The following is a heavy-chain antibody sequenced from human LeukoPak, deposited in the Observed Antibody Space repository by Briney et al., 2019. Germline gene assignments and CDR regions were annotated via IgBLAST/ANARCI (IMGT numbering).Heavy chain of an antibody. V-gene: IGHV4-4*09. CDR1: GGSISSSS. D-gene: IGHD2-15*01. CDR3: ARRVVSAKFRNLLYYYMDF. J-gene: IGHJ6*03. CDR2: ISNNGKA. Sequence: SETLSLTCTVSGGSISSSSWSWMRQSPGKGLESIGYISNNGKAKYKSSFEGRVTMSVDTSKSQFSLNLSSVTAADTAVYYCARRVVSAKFRNLLYYYMDFWGKGTTVIVS.